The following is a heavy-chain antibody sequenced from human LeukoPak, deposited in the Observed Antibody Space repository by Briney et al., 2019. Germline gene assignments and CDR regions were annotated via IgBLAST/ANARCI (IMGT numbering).Heavy chain of an antibody. CDR2: IRYDGSNK. CDR1: GFTFSSYG. V-gene: IGHV3-30*02. D-gene: IGHD6-19*01. J-gene: IGHJ5*02. CDR3: ARVAGWHWFDP. Sequence: GGSLRLSCAASGFTFSSYGMHWVRQAPGKGLEWVAFIRYDGSNKYYADSVKGRFTISRDNSKNTVYLQMNNMRVDDTAVYCCARVAGWHWFDPWGQGTLVTVSS.